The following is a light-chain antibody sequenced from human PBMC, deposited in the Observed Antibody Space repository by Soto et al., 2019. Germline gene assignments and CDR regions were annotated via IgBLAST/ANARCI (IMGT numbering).Light chain of an antibody. CDR3: QTWGTGGVV. Sequence: QPVLTQSPSASASLGASVKLTCTLSSGHSYYAIAWHQQQPEKGPRYLMKLNSDGSHSKGDGIPDRFSGPSSGAERYLTISSLQSEDETDYYCQTWGTGGVVFGGGTKLTVL. CDR2: LNSDGSH. CDR1: SGHSYYA. V-gene: IGLV4-69*01. J-gene: IGLJ2*01.